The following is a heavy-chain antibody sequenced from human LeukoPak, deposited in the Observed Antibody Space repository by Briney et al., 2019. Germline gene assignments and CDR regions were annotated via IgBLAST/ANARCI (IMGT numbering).Heavy chain of an antibody. CDR2: INIDGST. Sequence: GGSLRLSCAASGLTFSSSWMHWVRQVPGKGLLWVSRINIDGSTFYADSVKGRFTISRDSAKNTLYLQMNSLRVEDTVVYYCVRSRGYFDCWGQGTLVTVSS. CDR1: GLTFSSSW. CDR3: VRSRGYFDC. J-gene: IGHJ4*02. V-gene: IGHV3-74*01.